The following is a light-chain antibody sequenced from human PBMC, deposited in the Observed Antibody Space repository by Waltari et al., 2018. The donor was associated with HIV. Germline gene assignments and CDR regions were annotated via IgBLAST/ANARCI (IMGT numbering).Light chain of an antibody. Sequence: SYELTQPPSVSVSPGQTASITCFGDKLGDKYASWYQQKPGQSPVLVICQDRKRPSGIPERFSGSNSGNTATLIISGTQALDEADYYCQAWDSSAGVFGGGTRLTVL. CDR2: QDR. CDR3: QAWDSSAGV. CDR1: KLGDKY. J-gene: IGLJ2*01. V-gene: IGLV3-1*01.